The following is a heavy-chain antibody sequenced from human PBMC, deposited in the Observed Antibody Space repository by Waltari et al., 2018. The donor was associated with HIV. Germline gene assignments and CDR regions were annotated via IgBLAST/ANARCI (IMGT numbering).Heavy chain of an antibody. CDR3: ARGSIHYYDSSGYYLDY. J-gene: IGHJ4*02. D-gene: IGHD3-22*01. CDR2: INPSGGST. CDR1: GYTFTSYY. V-gene: IGHV1-46*01. Sequence: QVQLVQSGAEVKKPGASVKVSCQASGYTFTSYYVNWVRQAPGQGLEWMGIINPSGGSTSYAQTFQGRVTMTMDTSTSTVYMELSSLRSEDTAVYYCARGSIHYYDSSGYYLDYWGQGTLVTVSS.